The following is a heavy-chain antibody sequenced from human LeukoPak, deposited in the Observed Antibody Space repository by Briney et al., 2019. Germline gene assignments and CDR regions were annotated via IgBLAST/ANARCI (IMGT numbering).Heavy chain of an antibody. CDR1: GGTFSSYA. D-gene: IGHD6-13*01. V-gene: IGHV1-69*13. CDR2: IIPIFGTA. CDR3: ASERIAAAGIYFDY. J-gene: IGHJ4*02. Sequence: SVKVSCKASGGTFSSYAISWVRQAPGQGLEWMGGIIPIFGTANYAQKFQGRVTITADESTSTAYMELSSLRSEDTAVYYCASERIAAAGIYFDYWGQGTLVTVSS.